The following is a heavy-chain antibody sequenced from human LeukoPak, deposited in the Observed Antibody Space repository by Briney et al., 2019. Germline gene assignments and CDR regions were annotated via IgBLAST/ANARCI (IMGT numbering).Heavy chain of an antibody. CDR1: GYTFTSYG. J-gene: IGHJ4*02. D-gene: IGHD6-19*01. Sequence: ASVKVSCKASGYTFTSYGVNWVRQAPGQGLEWMGWITAYNGNTNYAQKFQGRVTMTTDTSTSTAYMELRSLRSDDTAVYYCARDKYSSAWWSPSYWGQGTLVTVSS. CDR3: ARDKYSSAWWSPSY. V-gene: IGHV1-18*01. CDR2: ITAYNGNT.